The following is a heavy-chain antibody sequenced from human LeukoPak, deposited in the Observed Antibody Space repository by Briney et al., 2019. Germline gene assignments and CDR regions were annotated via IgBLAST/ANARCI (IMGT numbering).Heavy chain of an antibody. V-gene: IGHV4-38-2*01. J-gene: IGHJ3*02. D-gene: IGHD3-3*01. CDR2: IYHSGST. CDR1: GYSISSGYY. Sequence: SETLSLTCAVSGYSISSGYYWGWIRQPPGKGLEWIGSIYHSGSTYYNPSLKSRVTISVDTSKNQFSLKLSSVTAADTAVYYCARRIFGVVIILSSMGAFDIWGQGTMDTVSS. CDR3: ARRIFGVVIILSSMGAFDI.